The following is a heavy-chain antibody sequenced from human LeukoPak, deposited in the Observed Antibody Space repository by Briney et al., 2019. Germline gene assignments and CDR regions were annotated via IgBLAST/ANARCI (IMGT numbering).Heavy chain of an antibody. D-gene: IGHD5-12*01. Sequence: PGGSLRLSCAASGFTFSSYAMSWVRQAPGKGLEWVSAISGSGGSTYYADSVKGRFTISRDNSKNTLYLQMNSLRAEDTAVYYCAKVRYSGYGLHSLDYWGQGTLVTVSS. V-gene: IGHV3-23*01. CDR2: ISGSGGST. J-gene: IGHJ4*02. CDR3: AKVRYSGYGLHSLDY. CDR1: GFTFSSYA.